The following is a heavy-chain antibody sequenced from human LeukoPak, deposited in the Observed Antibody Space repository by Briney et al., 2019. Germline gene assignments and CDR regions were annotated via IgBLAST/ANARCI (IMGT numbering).Heavy chain of an antibody. CDR1: GGSISSYY. D-gene: IGHD3-3*01. CDR3: ATTGPEEWLLSEGRAFDI. V-gene: IGHV4-59*01. CDR2: IYYSGST. Sequence: SETLSLTCTVSGGSISSYYWSWIRQPPGKGLEWIGYIYYSGSTNYNPSLKSRVTISVDTSKNQFSLKLSSVTAADTAVYYCATTGPEEWLLSEGRAFDIWGQGTMVTVSS. J-gene: IGHJ3*02.